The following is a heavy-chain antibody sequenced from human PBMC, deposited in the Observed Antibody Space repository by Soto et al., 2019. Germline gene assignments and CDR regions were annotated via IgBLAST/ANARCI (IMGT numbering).Heavy chain of an antibody. J-gene: IGHJ6*02. V-gene: IGHV3-74*01. CDR2: INSDGSST. CDR3: ARVSSGWSRSYWYGMDV. D-gene: IGHD6-19*01. Sequence: GSLRLSCAASGFTFSSYWMHWVRQAPGKGLVWVSRINSDGSSTSYADSVKGRFTISRDNAKNTLYLQMNSLRAEDTAVYYCARVSSGWSRSYWYGMDVWGQGTTVTVSS. CDR1: GFTFSSYW.